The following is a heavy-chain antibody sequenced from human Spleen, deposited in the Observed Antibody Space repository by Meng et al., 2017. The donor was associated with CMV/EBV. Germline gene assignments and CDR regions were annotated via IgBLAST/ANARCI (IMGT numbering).Heavy chain of an antibody. CDR1: GASVSSGSYY. Sequence: GSLRLSCTVSGASVSSGSYYWSWIRQSAGKGLEWVGHIYYSGTSNYNPSLKSRVTISPDTSKNQFSLRLSPVTAADTAVYYCAARLQQHNSVWFDPWGQGTLVTVSS. CDR2: IYYSGTS. J-gene: IGHJ5*02. CDR3: AARLQQHNSVWFDP. D-gene: IGHD1-20*01. V-gene: IGHV4-61*01.